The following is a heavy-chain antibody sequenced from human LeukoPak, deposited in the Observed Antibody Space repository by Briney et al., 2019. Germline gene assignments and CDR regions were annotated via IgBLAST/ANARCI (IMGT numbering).Heavy chain of an antibody. Sequence: GASVRLSCNASGGTFSSYDMSWVRQAPGQGLEWMGEIIHIFGTGNYAQKFQGRVTITTDESTSTAYMELSSLRSEDTAVYYCARVTVVPAAIWDYYYYYMDVWGKGPTVTVSS. D-gene: IGHD2-2*02. CDR2: IIHIFGTG. J-gene: IGHJ6*03. CDR3: ARVTVVPAAIWDYYYYYMDV. V-gene: IGHV1-69*05. CDR1: GGTFSSYD.